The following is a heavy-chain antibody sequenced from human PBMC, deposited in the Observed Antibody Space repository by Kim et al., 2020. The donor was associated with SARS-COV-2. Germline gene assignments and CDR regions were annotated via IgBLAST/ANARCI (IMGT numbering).Heavy chain of an antibody. J-gene: IGHJ4*02. CDR3: ARGPSSGYDGDY. D-gene: IGHD5-12*01. Sequence: YSNPSLKSRVTISVDTSKNQFSLKLSSVTAADTAVYYCARGPSSGYDGDYWGQGTLVTVSS. V-gene: IGHV4-31*02.